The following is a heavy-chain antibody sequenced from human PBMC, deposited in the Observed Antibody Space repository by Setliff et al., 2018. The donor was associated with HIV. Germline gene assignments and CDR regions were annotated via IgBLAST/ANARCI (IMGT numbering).Heavy chain of an antibody. D-gene: IGHD3-10*01. Sequence: PSETLSLTCTVSGGSISSYYRSWIRQPPGKGLEWLGHIYSSGSTNYNPSLKSRVTISVDTSKNQFSLKLRSVTAADTAVYYCASRRITMVRGVISNDYYYYYMDVWGKGTTVTVSS. CDR2: IYSSGST. V-gene: IGHV4-4*09. CDR1: GGSISSYY. CDR3: ASRRITMVRGVISNDYYYYYMDV. J-gene: IGHJ6*03.